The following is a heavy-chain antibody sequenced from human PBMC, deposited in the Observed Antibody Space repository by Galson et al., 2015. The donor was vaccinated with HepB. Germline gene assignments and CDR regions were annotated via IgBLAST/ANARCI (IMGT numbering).Heavy chain of an antibody. Sequence: SLRLSCAASGFTFSTYAMSWVRQAPGKGLEWVSVISGSGGDTYYADSVKGRFTILRSSSKNMVYLQMNSLRAEDTAIYYCAKVYGENYYYYYYMDVWGKGTTVTVSS. CDR2: ISGSGGDT. CDR3: AKVYGENYYYYYYMDV. J-gene: IGHJ6*03. CDR1: GFTFSTYA. V-gene: IGHV3-23*01. D-gene: IGHD4/OR15-4a*01.